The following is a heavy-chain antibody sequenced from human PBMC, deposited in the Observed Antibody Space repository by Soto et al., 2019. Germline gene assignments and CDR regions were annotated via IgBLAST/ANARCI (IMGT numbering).Heavy chain of an antibody. D-gene: IGHD2-2*01. V-gene: IGHV1-2*04. Sequence: ASVKVSCKASGYTFTGYYMHWVRQAPGQGLEWMGWIDPNSGGTNYAQKFQGWVTMTRDTSISTAYMELSRLRSDDTAVYYCARDRVVPAAIPYYYYYGMDVWGQGTTVTVSS. CDR3: ARDRVVPAAIPYYYYYGMDV. CDR2: IDPNSGGT. J-gene: IGHJ6*02. CDR1: GYTFTGYY.